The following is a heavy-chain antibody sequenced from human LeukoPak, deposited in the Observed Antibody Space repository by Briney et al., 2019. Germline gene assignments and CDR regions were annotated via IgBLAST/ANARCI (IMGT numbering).Heavy chain of an antibody. J-gene: IGHJ5*02. CDR3: ARELWFVNAPGSWFDP. CDR1: GDSISSGDYS. CDR2: MFHSGRS. Sequence: SETLSLTCAVSGDSISSGDYSWRWVRQPAGKGLEWIGYMFHSGRSYYNLSLKRPVTISVDKSKNQLSLRLTSVTAADTAVYYCARELWFVNAPGSWFDPWGQGTLVTVSS. D-gene: IGHD3-10*01. V-gene: IGHV4-30-2*01.